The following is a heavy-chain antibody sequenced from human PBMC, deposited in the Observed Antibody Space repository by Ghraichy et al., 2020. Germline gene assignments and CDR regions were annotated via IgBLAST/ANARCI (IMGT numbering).Heavy chain of an antibody. CDR1: GGSFSGYY. CDR3: ARQQLLFSFFGY. CDR2: INHSGST. D-gene: IGHD2-2*01. Sequence: SQTLSLTCAVYGGSFSGYYWSWIRQPPGKGLEWIGEINHSGSTNYNPSLKSRVTISVDTSKNQFSLKLSSVTAADTAVYYCARQQLLFSFFGYWGQGTLVTVSS. J-gene: IGHJ4*02. V-gene: IGHV4-34*01.